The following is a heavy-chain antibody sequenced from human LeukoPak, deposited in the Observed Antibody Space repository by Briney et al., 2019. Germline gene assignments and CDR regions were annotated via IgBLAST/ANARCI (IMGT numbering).Heavy chain of an antibody. Sequence: GRSLRLSCAASGFTFSSYGMHWVRQAPGKGLEWVAVISYDGSNKYYADSVKGRFTISRDNSKNTLYLQMNSLRAEDTAVYYCAKSERQWLIHAFDIWGQGTMVTVSS. CDR2: ISYDGSNK. CDR1: GFTFSSYG. J-gene: IGHJ3*02. V-gene: IGHV3-30*18. CDR3: AKSERQWLIHAFDI. D-gene: IGHD6-19*01.